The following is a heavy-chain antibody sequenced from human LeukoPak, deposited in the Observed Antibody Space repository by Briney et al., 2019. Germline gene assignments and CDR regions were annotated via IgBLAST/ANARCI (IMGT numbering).Heavy chain of an antibody. CDR2: INPNTGGT. CDR3: AKETALDGDYSFDY. D-gene: IGHD4-17*01. CDR1: GYTFTGSY. J-gene: IGHJ4*02. Sequence: SVKVSCKASGYTFTGSYMKWVRQAPGQGLEWIGRINPNTGGTNYAQKFQGRVTMTRDTSISTAYMELSRLRSDDTAVYYCAKETALDGDYSFDYWGQGTLVTVSS. V-gene: IGHV1-2*06.